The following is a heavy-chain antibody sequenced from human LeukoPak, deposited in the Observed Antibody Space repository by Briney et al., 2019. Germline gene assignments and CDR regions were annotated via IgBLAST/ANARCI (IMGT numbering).Heavy chain of an antibody. Sequence: GGSLRLSCAASGFTFSSYGMHWVRQAPGKGLEWVAVIWYDGSNKYYADSVKGRFTISRDNSKNTLYLQMNSLRAEDTAVYYCARGTRTSPFDYWGQGTLVTVSS. D-gene: IGHD2-2*01. V-gene: IGHV3-33*01. CDR2: IWYDGSNK. CDR3: ARGTRTSPFDY. J-gene: IGHJ4*02. CDR1: GFTFSSYG.